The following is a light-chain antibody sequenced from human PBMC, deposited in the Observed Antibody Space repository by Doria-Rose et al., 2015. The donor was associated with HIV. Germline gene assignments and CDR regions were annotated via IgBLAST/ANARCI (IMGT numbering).Light chain of an antibody. Sequence: QSVLTQPPSVSGASGQRVAISCTGSSSNIGAGFDVNWYQQFPGTAPKLLIHGHTNRPSGVPDRFSGSKSGTSASLAISGLRAEDEADYYCQSYDSRLSVYVFGTGTKVTVL. J-gene: IGLJ1*01. CDR2: GHT. CDR1: SSNIGAGFD. CDR3: QSYDSRLSVYV. V-gene: IGLV1-40*02.